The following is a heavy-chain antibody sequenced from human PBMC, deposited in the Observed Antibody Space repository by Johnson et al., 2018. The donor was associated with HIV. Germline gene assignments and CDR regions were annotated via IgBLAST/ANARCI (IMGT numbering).Heavy chain of an antibody. CDR3: ARDHSRDEAFDI. Sequence: MMLVESGGGLVQPGGSLRLSCAASGFTVSSNYMSWVRQAPGKGLEWVSVIYSGGSTYYADSVKVRFTIPRDNSKNTLYLQMNSLRAEDTAVYYCARDHSRDEAFDIWGQGTMVTVSS. V-gene: IGHV3-66*01. CDR2: IYSGGST. D-gene: IGHD5-24*01. CDR1: GFTVSSNY. J-gene: IGHJ3*02.